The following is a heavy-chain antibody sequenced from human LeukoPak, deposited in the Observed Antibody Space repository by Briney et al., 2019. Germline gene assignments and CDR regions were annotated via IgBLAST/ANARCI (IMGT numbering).Heavy chain of an antibody. D-gene: IGHD3-10*01. CDR2: FDPEDGET. CDR3: ATDRRSFGELFPFDY. Sequence: ASVKVSCKVSGYTLTELSMHWVRQAPGKGLEWMGGFDPEDGETIYAQKFQGRVTMTEDTSTDTAYMELSSLRSEDTAVYYCATDRRSFGELFPFDYWGQGTLVTVSS. V-gene: IGHV1-24*01. J-gene: IGHJ4*02. CDR1: GYTLTELS.